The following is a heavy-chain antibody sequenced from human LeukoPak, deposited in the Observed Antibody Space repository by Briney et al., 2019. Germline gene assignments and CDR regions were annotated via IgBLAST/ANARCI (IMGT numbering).Heavy chain of an antibody. Sequence: ASVKVSCKASGYTFANYGINWVRQAPGQGLEWIGWISLENGNAGYAQRVQGRVTLTTDTSTSTAYMELRSLRSDDTAVYYCARDQRGSYSFDYWGQGTLVTVSS. CDR1: GYTFANYG. V-gene: IGHV1-18*01. CDR2: ISLENGNA. CDR3: ARDQRGSYSFDY. J-gene: IGHJ4*02. D-gene: IGHD1-26*01.